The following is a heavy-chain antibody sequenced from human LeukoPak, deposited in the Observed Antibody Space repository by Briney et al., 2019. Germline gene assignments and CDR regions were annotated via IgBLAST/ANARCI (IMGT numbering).Heavy chain of an antibody. CDR2: ISSSSSYI. J-gene: IGHJ3*02. V-gene: IGHV3-21*04. CDR3: ASSTTGFCSGDSCHEAFDI. Sequence: SGGSLRLSCAASGFTFSSYSMNWVRQAPGKGLEWVSSISSSSSYIYYADSVKGRFTTSRDTSKNTLYLQMNSLRVEDTAVYYCASSTTGFCSGDSCHEAFDIWGQGTVVTVSS. D-gene: IGHD2-15*01. CDR1: GFTFSSYS.